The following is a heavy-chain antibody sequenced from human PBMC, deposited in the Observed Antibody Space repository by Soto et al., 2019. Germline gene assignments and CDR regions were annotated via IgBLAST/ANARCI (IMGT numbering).Heavy chain of an antibody. CDR2: ISYDGSNK. D-gene: IGHD5-18*01. CDR1: GFTFSSYA. CDR3: AKVRGYSYGLDFDY. J-gene: IGHJ4*02. Sequence: GGSLRLSCAASGFTFSSYAMHWVRQAPGKGLEWVAVISYDGSNKYYADSVKGRFTISRDNSKNTLYLQMNSLRAEDTAVYYCAKVRGYSYGLDFDYWGQGTLVTVSS. V-gene: IGHV3-30-3*01.